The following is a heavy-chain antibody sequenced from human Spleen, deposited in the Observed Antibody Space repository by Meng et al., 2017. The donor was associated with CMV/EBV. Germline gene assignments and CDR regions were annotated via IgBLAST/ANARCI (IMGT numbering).Heavy chain of an antibody. CDR2: MNGDGSEK. J-gene: IGHJ4*02. Sequence: GGSLRLSCAASGFTFSSYWMSWVRQAPGKGLEWVANMNGDGSEKYYVEYMKGRLTISRDNAKSSLYLQLNSLRVEDTAVYFCARDRAYSTLDYWGQGTVVTVSS. V-gene: IGHV3-7*01. CDR1: GFTFSSYW. CDR3: ARDRAYSTLDY. D-gene: IGHD2-21*01.